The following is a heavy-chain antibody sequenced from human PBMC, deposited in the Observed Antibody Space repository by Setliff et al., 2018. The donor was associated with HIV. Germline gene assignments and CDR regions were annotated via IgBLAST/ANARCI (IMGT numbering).Heavy chain of an antibody. CDR2: ISAYNGNT. CDR3: ARKDGVGYCDSNSCYGIGPIDF. CDR1: GYTFTSHG. J-gene: IGHJ4*02. Sequence: ASVKVSCKASGYTFTSHGISWVRQAPGQGLEWMGWISAYNGNTNYAQKFQGRVTLTRDTSVTTVYMELTSLRSDDTAVYYCARKDGVGYCDSNSCYGIGPIDFWGQGSLVTVSS. D-gene: IGHD2-2*01. V-gene: IGHV1-18*01.